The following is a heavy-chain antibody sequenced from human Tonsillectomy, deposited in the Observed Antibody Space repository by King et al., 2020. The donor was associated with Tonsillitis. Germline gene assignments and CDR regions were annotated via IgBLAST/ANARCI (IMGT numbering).Heavy chain of an antibody. CDR3: ARENLVGASGYGMDV. J-gene: IGHJ6*02. Sequence: VQLVESGGGLVQPGGSLRLSCEASGFTFSGYEMHWVRQATGKGLEWVTTIGTAGDTYYSGSLKGRFTISRENAKNSLYLQMNSLRAGDTAVYYCARENLVGASGYGMDVWGQGTTVTVSS. CDR2: IGTAGDT. CDR1: GFTFSGYE. D-gene: IGHD1-26*01. V-gene: IGHV3-13*01.